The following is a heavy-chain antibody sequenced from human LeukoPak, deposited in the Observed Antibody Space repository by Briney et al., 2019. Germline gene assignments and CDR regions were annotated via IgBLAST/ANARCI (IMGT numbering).Heavy chain of an antibody. J-gene: IGHJ4*02. Sequence: GGSLRLSCAASGFTFSRYGMHWVRQTPGKGLEWVAVISYDASNKYYADSVKGRFTISRDNAKNSLYLQMNSLRAEDTAVYYCARDGIYGDYGTRAPNYFDYWGQGTLVTGSS. V-gene: IGHV3-30*03. CDR2: ISYDASNK. CDR1: GFTFSRYG. CDR3: ARDGIYGDYGTRAPNYFDY. D-gene: IGHD4-17*01.